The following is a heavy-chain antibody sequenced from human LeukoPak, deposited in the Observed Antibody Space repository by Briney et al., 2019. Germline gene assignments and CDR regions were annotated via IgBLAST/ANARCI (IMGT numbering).Heavy chain of an antibody. Sequence: SETLSLTCTVSGGSISSSSYYWGWIRQPPGKGLEWIGSIYYSGSTYYNPSLKSRVTISVDTSKNQFSLKLSSVTAADTAVYYCVRLADRSSSWYLGDYVWGSYRSFDYWGQGTLVTVSS. CDR3: VRLADRSSSWYLGDYVWGSYRSFDY. D-gene: IGHD3-16*02. J-gene: IGHJ4*02. CDR1: GGSISSSSYY. CDR2: IYYSGST. V-gene: IGHV4-39*01.